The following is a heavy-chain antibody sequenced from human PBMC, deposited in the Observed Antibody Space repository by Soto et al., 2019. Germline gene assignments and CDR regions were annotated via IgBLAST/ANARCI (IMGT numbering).Heavy chain of an antibody. Sequence: QPGGSLRLSCAASGFTFSVYAMSWFRQAPGKGLEWVSAISSNGGRTFYADSLRGRFTVSRDNSKSALYLQMNNLRAEDTAIYYCAKYSELPYEAYLQQWGQGTLVTVSS. CDR2: ISSNGGRT. CDR1: GFTFSVYA. CDR3: AKYSELPYEAYLQQ. V-gene: IGHV3-23*01. J-gene: IGHJ1*01. D-gene: IGHD1-7*01.